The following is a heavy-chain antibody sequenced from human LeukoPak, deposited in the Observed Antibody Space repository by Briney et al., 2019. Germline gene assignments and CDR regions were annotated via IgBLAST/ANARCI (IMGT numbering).Heavy chain of an antibody. J-gene: IGHJ4*02. Sequence: SETLSLTCGVRGGSFSDYYWCWIRQSPGVGLEWIGEINHSGSTNYNPSLKSRVTISVDTPKNQFSLKLSSLTAADTAVYYCARVGTYTSSWYRFKYFDYWGQGTLVTVSS. CDR3: ARVGTYTSSWYRFKYFDY. CDR2: INHSGST. CDR1: GGSFSDYY. V-gene: IGHV4-34*01. D-gene: IGHD6-13*01.